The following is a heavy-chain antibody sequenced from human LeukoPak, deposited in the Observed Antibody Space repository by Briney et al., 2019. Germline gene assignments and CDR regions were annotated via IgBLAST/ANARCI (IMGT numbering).Heavy chain of an antibody. V-gene: IGHV2-5*02. J-gene: IGHJ6*04. CDR3: AHRRGVAHYYYYGMDV. CDR2: IYWDDDK. CDR1: GFSLSTSGVG. D-gene: IGHD3-10*01. Sequence: SGPTLVKPTQTLTLTCTFSGFSLSTSGVGVGWIRQPPGKALEWLALIYWDDDKRYSPSLKSRLTTTKDTSKNQVVLTMTNMDPVDTATYYCAHRRGVAHYYYYGMDVWGKGTTVTVSS.